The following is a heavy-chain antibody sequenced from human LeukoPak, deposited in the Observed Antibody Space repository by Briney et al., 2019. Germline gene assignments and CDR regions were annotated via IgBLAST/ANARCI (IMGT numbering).Heavy chain of an antibody. CDR1: GGSFSGYY. D-gene: IGHD3-10*01. CDR2: INHSGST. Sequence: SETLSLTCAVYGGSFSGYYWSWIRQPPGKGLEWIGEINHSGSTNYNPSLKSRVTISVDTSKNQFSLKLSSATAADTAVYYCARASRPSGGRPRGCYGMDVWGQGTTVTVSS. J-gene: IGHJ6*02. V-gene: IGHV4-34*01. CDR3: ARASRPSGGRPRGCYGMDV.